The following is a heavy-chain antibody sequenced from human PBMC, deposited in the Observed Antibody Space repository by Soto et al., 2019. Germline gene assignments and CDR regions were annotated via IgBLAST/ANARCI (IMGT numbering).Heavy chain of an antibody. CDR3: ASNLGYCSGGSCYSPPNYYYYGMDV. J-gene: IGHJ6*02. V-gene: IGHV4-39*01. D-gene: IGHD2-15*01. CDR2: IYYSGST. Sequence: SETLSLTYTVSGGSISSSSYYWGWIRQPPGKGLEWIGSIYYSGSTYYNPSLKSRVTISVDTSKNQFSLKLSSVTAADTAVYYCASNLGYCSGGSCYSPPNYYYYGMDVWGQGTTVTVSS. CDR1: GGSISSSSYY.